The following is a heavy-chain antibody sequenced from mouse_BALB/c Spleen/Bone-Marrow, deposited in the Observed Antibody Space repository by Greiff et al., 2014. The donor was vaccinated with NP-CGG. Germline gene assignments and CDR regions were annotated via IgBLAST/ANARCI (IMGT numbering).Heavy chain of an antibody. CDR1: EYEFPSHD. J-gene: IGHJ4*01. D-gene: IGHD2-4*01. CDR3: ARRRYDYDGAMDY. V-gene: IGHV5-2*01. CDR2: INSDGGST. Sequence: DVHLVESGGGLVQPGESLKLSCESNEYEFPSHDMSWVRKTPEKRLELVAAINSDGGSTYYPDTMERRFIISGDNTKKTLYLQMSSLRSEDTALYYCARRRYDYDGAMDYWGQGTSVTVSS.